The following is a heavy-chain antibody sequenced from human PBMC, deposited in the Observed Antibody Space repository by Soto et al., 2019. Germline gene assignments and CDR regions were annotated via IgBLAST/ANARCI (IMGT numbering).Heavy chain of an antibody. CDR3: ARRETGDYYYYGMDV. D-gene: IGHD3-10*01. CDR2: ISAYNGNT. J-gene: IGHJ6*02. CDR1: GYTFTSYG. V-gene: IGHV1-18*01. Sequence: ASVKVSCKASGYTFTSYGISWVRQAPGQGLEWMGWISAYNGNTNYAQKLQGRVTMTTDTSTSTAYMELRSLRSDDTAVYYCARRETGDYYYYGMDVWGQGTTVTVSS.